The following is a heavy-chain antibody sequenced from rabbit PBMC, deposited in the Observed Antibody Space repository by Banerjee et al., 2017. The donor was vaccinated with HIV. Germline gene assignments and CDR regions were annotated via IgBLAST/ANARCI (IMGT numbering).Heavy chain of an antibody. J-gene: IGHJ6*01. CDR2: IYNGDGST. CDR3: ARAGDDYGDPNTYGMDL. V-gene: IGHV1S45*01. CDR1: GLDFSSYR. D-gene: IGHD2-1*01. Sequence: QEQLVESGGGLVQPEGSLTLTCKASGLDFSSYRICWVRQAPGKGLEWIACIYNGDGSTYYASWAKGRFTISKTSSTTVTLQMTSLTAADTATYFCARAGDDYGDPNTYGMDLWGPGTLVTVS.